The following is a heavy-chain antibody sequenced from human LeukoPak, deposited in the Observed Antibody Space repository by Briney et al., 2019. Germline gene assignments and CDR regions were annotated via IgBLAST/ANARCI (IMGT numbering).Heavy chain of an antibody. Sequence: SETLSLTCTVSGGSISSYYWSWIRQPPGKGLEWIGYIYYSGSTNYNPSLKSRVTISVDTSKNQFSLKLSSVTAADTAVYYCARAGDYDFWSGHFDYYYMDVWGKGTTVTVSS. D-gene: IGHD3-3*01. V-gene: IGHV4-59*01. J-gene: IGHJ6*03. CDR3: ARAGDYDFWSGHFDYYYMDV. CDR1: GGSISSYY. CDR2: IYYSGST.